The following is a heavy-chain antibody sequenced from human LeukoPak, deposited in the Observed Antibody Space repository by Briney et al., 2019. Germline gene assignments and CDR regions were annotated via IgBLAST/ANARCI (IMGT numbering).Heavy chain of an antibody. V-gene: IGHV1-69*06. CDR3: ARETPQTHGNWFDP. J-gene: IGHJ5*02. CDR1: GGTFSSYA. CDR2: IIPIFGTA. Sequence: ASVKVSCKASGGTFSSYAISWVRQAPGQGLEGMGGIIPIFGTANYAQKFQGRVTITADKSTSAAYMELSSLRSEDTAVYYCARETPQTHGNWFDPWGQGTLVTVSS.